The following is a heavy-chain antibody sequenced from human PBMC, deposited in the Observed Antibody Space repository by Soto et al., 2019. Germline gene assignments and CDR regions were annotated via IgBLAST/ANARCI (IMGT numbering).Heavy chain of an antibody. CDR1: GGTFSSYA. D-gene: IGHD6-13*01. J-gene: IGHJ6*02. CDR2: IIPIFGTA. Sequence: GASVKVSCKASGGTFSSYAISWVRQAPGQGLEWMGGIIPIFGTANYAQKFQGRVTITADESTSTAYMELSSLRSEDTAVYYCARDRAAAGTSANYGMDVWGQGTTVTVSS. V-gene: IGHV1-69*13. CDR3: ARDRAAAGTSANYGMDV.